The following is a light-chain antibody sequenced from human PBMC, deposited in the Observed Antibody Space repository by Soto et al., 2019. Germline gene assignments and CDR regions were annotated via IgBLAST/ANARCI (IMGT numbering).Light chain of an antibody. CDR3: QQHINWPLT. CDR1: QSVSSY. CDR2: DAS. J-gene: IGKJ4*01. Sequence: EVVLTQSPATVSLSPGERATLSCRASQSVSSYLAWYQQKPGQAPRLLIYDASNRATGIPARFSGSGSGTDFTLTISSLEPEDFALYYCQQHINWPLTFGGGTKVDIK. V-gene: IGKV3-11*01.